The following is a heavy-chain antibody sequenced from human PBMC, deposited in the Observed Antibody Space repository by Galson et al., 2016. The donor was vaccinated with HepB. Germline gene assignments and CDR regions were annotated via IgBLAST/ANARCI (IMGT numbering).Heavy chain of an antibody. D-gene: IGHD1-26*01. J-gene: IGHJ4*02. CDR3: VHIVHSGSYYYFAH. Sequence: PALVKPTQTLTLTCIFSGFSLSTTGVGVGWMRQPPGKTLEWLAHIYWDGYERSSPSLKCRLTITKDTSKNRVVLTMTNMDPVDTAKYYCVHIVHSGSYYYFAHWGQGTLVTVSS. V-gene: IGHV2-5*02. CDR2: IYWDGYE. CDR1: GFSLSTTGVG.